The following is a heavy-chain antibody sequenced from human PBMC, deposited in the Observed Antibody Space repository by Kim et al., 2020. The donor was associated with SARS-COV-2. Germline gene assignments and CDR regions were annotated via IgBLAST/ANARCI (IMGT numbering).Heavy chain of an antibody. V-gene: IGHV6-1*01. CDR3: ARDRRDLVYGMDV. J-gene: IGHJ6*02. Sequence: DYAPSVKSRITIDPDTSKNQFSLQLNSVTPEDTAVYYCARDRRDLVYGMDVWGQGTTVTVSS.